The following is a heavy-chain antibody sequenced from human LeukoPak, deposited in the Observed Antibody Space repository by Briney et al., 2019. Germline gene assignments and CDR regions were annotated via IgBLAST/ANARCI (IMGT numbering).Heavy chain of an antibody. Sequence: PGGSLRLSCQASAFTFSSYEMNWVRQAPGKGLEWVSYIRSSGSTIYYADSVKGRFTISRDNAKNSLYLQMNSLRAEDTAVYYCARDSIFFSSGWHVGPDWGQGTLVTVSS. D-gene: IGHD6-19*01. CDR1: AFTFSSYE. CDR3: ARDSIFFSSGWHVGPD. CDR2: IRSSGSTI. J-gene: IGHJ4*02. V-gene: IGHV3-48*03.